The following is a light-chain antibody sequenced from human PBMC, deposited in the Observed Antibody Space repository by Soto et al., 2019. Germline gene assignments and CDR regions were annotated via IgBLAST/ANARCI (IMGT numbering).Light chain of an antibody. CDR2: YDN. V-gene: IGLV1-44*01. J-gene: IGLJ1*01. Sequence: GSNSNIGSNTVNWYQQLPGTAPKLLIYYDNLRPSGVPDRISGSKSGTSASLAISGLQSDDEADYYCAAWDDSLNGRVFGTGTKVTV. CDR1: NSNIGSNT. CDR3: AAWDDSLNGRV.